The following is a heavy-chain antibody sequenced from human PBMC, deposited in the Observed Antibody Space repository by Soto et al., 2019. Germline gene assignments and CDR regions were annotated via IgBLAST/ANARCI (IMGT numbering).Heavy chain of an antibody. D-gene: IGHD3-22*01. CDR3: ARQLYYTDTGPNCQYYFAS. V-gene: IGHV5-10-1*01. Sequence: GESLKISCKGSVYSFAGYWITLVRHKPRVGLEWMGRLDPSDSQTYYSPSFRGHVTLSVTKSITTVLLHSSTMRATDTAMYFSARQLYYTDTGPNCQYYFASWGQGTPVTVYS. J-gene: IGHJ4*02. CDR2: LDPSDSQT. CDR1: VYSFAGYW.